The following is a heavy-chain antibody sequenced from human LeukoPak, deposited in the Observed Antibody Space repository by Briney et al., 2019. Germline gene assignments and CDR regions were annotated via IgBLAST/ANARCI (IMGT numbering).Heavy chain of an antibody. D-gene: IGHD1-1*01. CDR1: GFSFSTYS. Sequence: PGGTLRLSCTASGFSFSTYSMNWVRQAPGKGLEWVSYIVGSSSNIYYADSVKGRFTISRDNAKNSLYLQMDSLRAEDTAVYYCATDSPETAAFDYWGQGTLVTVSS. CDR3: ATDSPETAAFDY. V-gene: IGHV3-48*04. J-gene: IGHJ4*02. CDR2: IVGSSSNI.